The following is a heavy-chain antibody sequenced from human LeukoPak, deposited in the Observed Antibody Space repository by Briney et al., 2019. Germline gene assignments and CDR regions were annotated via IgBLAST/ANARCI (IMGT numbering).Heavy chain of an antibody. CDR3: AREYSYGSNWFDP. J-gene: IGHJ5*02. D-gene: IGHD5-18*01. Sequence: PSETLSLTCTVSGGSISSHYWSWIRQPPGKGLEWIGYIYYSGSTNYNPSLKSRVTISVDTSKNQFSLKLSSVTAADTAVYYCAREYSYGSNWFDPWGQGTLVTVSS. CDR1: GGSISSHY. V-gene: IGHV4-59*11. CDR2: IYYSGST.